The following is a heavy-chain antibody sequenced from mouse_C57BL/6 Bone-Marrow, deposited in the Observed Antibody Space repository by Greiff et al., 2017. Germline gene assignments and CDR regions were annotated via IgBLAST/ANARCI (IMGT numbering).Heavy chain of an antibody. CDR1: GFNIKDDY. J-gene: IGHJ2*01. CDR3: SSCDGNYFDF. D-gene: IGHD2-3*01. CDR2: IDPEIGDT. V-gene: IGHV14-4*01. Sequence: VQLQQSGAELVRPGASVKLSCTASGFNIKDDYIHWVKQRPEQGLEWIGWIDPEIGDTEYASKFQGKATITSDTSSNTAYLQLSSLTSGDTAVYYCSSCDGNYFDFWGQGTPLTVAS.